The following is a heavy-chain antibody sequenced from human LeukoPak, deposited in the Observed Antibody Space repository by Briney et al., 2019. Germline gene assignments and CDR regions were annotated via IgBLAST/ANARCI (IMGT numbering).Heavy chain of an antibody. CDR2: ISSTSSYI. V-gene: IGHV3-21*01. J-gene: IGHJ6*03. Sequence: GGSLRLSCAASGFIFNSHSVNWVRQAPGKGLEWVSSISSTSSYIYYADSVKSRFTISRDNAKNSLYLQMNSLRAEDTAVYYCARSSGWYHRGPDYYYYYMDVWGKGTTVTVS. CDR3: ARSSGWYHRGPDYYYYYMDV. CDR1: GFIFNSHS. D-gene: IGHD6-19*01.